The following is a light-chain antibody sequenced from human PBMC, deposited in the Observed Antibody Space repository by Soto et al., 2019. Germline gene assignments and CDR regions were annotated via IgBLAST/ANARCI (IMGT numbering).Light chain of an antibody. J-gene: IGKJ5*01. CDR2: DAS. CDR1: QSVSNF. Sequence: EIVWTQSPATLSLSPGERATLSCRASQSVSNFLAWYKQKPGQAPRLLIYDASNRATGIPVRFSGSGSGTDFTLTISSLAPEYFGLYYCQQRSDWFTFGQGTRLEIK. CDR3: QQRSDWFT. V-gene: IGKV3-11*01.